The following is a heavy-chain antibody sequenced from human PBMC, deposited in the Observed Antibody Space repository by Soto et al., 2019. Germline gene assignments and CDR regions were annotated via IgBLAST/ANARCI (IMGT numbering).Heavy chain of an antibody. V-gene: IGHV4-61*01. CDR1: GGSVSSGSYY. CDR3: ARDRSRDGFDY. CDR2: MYYSGRT. J-gene: IGHJ4*02. Sequence: QVQLQESGPGLVKPSETLSLTCTVSGGSVSSGSYYWSWIRQPPGKGLEWIGYMYYSGRTNYNPSLKSRVTISVDTSKNQFSQKLSSVTAADTAVYYCARDRSRDGFDYWGQGTLVTVSS.